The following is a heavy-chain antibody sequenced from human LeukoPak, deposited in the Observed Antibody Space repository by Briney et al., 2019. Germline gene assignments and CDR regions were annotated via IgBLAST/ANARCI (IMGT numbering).Heavy chain of an antibody. CDR2: INHSGST. J-gene: IGHJ5*02. CDR3: ARVIKGITMVRGSFDP. Sequence: SETLSLTCAVYGGSFSGYYWSWIRQPPGKGLEWIGEINHSGSTNYNPSLKSRVTISVDTSKNQFSLKLSSVTAADTAVYYCARVIKGITMVRGSFDPWGQGTLVTVSS. CDR1: GGSFSGYY. V-gene: IGHV4-34*01. D-gene: IGHD3-10*01.